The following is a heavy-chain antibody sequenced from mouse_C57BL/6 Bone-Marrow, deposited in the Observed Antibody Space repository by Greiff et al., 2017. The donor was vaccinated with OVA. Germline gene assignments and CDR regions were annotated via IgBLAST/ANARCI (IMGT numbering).Heavy chain of an antibody. J-gene: IGHJ2*01. CDR3: ASGERY. CDR1: GYTFTSYW. CDR2: IYPSDSET. Sequence: QVQLQQPGAELVRPGSSVKLSCKASGYTFTSYWMDWVKQRPGQGLAWIGNIYPSDSETHYNQKFKDKATLTVDKSSSTAYMQLSSLTSEDSAVYYCASGERYWGQGTTLTVSS. V-gene: IGHV1-61*01.